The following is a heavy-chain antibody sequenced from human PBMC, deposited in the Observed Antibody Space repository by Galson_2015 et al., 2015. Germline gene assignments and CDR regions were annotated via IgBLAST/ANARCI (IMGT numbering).Heavy chain of an antibody. J-gene: IGHJ4*02. CDR1: GFTFSSYG. Sequence: SLRLSCAASGFTFSSYGMHWVRQAPGKGLEWVAVISYDGSNKYYADSVKGRFTISRDNSKNTLFLQMNSLRAEDTAVYYCARVFGPRYDNVWGSYHLGDYWGQGTLVTVSS. D-gene: IGHD3-16*02. V-gene: IGHV3-30*03. CDR2: ISYDGSNK. CDR3: ARVFGPRYDNVWGSYHLGDY.